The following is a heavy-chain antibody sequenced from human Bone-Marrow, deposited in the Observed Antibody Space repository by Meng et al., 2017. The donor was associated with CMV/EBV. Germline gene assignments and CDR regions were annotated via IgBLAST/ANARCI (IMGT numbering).Heavy chain of an antibody. CDR2: ISYDGSNK. J-gene: IGHJ4*02. V-gene: IGHV3-30-3*01. D-gene: IGHD3-3*01. Sequence: GESLKISCAASGFTFSSYAMHWVRQAPGKGLEWVAVISYDGSNKYYADSVKGRFTIPRDNSKNTLYLQMNSLRAEDTAVYYCARGGGGYDFWSGYYFDYSGQGTLVTVSS. CDR1: GFTFSSYA. CDR3: ARGGGGYDFWSGYYFDY.